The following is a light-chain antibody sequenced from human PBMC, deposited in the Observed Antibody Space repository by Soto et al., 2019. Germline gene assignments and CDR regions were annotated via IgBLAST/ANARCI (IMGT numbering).Light chain of an antibody. CDR2: DVS. Sequence: DIQMTQSPSALSASVGDRVTITCRASRSVSRRLAWYQQRPGIAPKLLIYDVSTLESGVPSRFSGSGSGTEFTLTISRLQPDDFGTYYCRQYDGLPWTFRQGTKVEIK. J-gene: IGKJ1*01. V-gene: IGKV1-5*01. CDR1: RSVSRR. CDR3: RQYDGLPWT.